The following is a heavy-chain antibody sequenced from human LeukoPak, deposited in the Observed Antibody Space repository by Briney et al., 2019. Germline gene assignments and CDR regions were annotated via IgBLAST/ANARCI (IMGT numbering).Heavy chain of an antibody. V-gene: IGHV1-8*01. CDR1: GYTFTSYD. D-gene: IGHD6-6*01. CDR3: AREVAARPSWFDP. CDR2: MNPNSGNT. Sequence: ASVKVSCKASGYTFTSYDINWVRQATGQGLEWMGWMNPNSGNTGYAQKFQGRVTMTRNTSISTAYMELSSLRSEDTAVYYCAREVAARPSWFDPWGQGTLVTVSS. J-gene: IGHJ5*02.